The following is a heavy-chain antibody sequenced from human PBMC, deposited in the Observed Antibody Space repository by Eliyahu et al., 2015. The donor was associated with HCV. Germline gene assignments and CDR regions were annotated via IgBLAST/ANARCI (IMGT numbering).Heavy chain of an antibody. CDR1: GFTFSXXX. J-gene: IGHJ6*02. V-gene: IGHV3-72*01. CDR3: TRGGSSSLGYYYPMDV. CDR2: SRNKANSYTA. D-gene: IGHD6-13*01. Sequence: EVLLVESGGGLVQPGESLRLSCAASGFTFSXXXXDGVRQAPGKGLEGVGRSRNKANSYTAEYAASVKGRFTISRDDSKNSMYLQMNSLKTDDTAVYYCTRGGSSSLGYYYPMDVWGQGTTVTVSS.